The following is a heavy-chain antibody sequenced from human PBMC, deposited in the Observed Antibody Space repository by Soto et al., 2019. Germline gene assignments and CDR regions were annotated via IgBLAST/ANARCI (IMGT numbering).Heavy chain of an antibody. CDR2: SSAYNGDT. CDR1: GYTFADSG. D-gene: IGHD2-15*01. CDR3: VRVRAAAFVAFDF. Sequence: QVQLVQSGGEVKKPGASVKVSCKASGYTFADSGISWVRQAPGQGLEWLGWSSAYNGDTEYAQKFQGRVTMTTDTSTSTAYLELRRRTSDDAAVYYCVRVRAAAFVAFDFWGQGTLVNVSS. J-gene: IGHJ4*02. V-gene: IGHV1-18*01.